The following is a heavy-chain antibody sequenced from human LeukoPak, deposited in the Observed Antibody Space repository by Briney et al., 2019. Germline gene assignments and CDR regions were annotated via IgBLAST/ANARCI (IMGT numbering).Heavy chain of an antibody. CDR2: IYYSGST. D-gene: IGHD1-26*01. V-gene: IGHV4-59*01. CDR3: AREGSTGLSFDY. Sequence: PSETLSLTCTVSGGSISSYYWSRIRQPPGKGLEWIGYIYYSGSTNYNPSLKSRVTISVDTSKNQFSLKLSSVTAADTAVYYCAREGSTGLSFDYWGQGTLVTVSS. CDR1: GGSISSYY. J-gene: IGHJ4*02.